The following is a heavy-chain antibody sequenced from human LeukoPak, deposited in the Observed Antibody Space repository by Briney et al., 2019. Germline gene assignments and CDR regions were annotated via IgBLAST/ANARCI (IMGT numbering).Heavy chain of an antibody. J-gene: IGHJ3*02. V-gene: IGHV3-23*01. CDR3: ARDDGGDFNDAFDI. Sequence: CGSLRLSCAASGFTFISYALSWVRQAPGKGLEWVSAISGSGGSTYYADSVKGRFTISRDNSKNTLYLQMKSLRAEDTAVYYCARDDGGDFNDAFDIWGQGTLVTVSS. CDR2: ISGSGGST. CDR1: GFTFISYA. D-gene: IGHD2-21*02.